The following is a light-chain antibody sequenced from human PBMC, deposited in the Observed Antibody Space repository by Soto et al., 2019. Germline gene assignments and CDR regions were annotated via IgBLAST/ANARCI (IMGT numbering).Light chain of an antibody. Sequence: EIVLTQSPGTLSLSPGERATLSCRASQTACSNCLAWYQQKPGQAPRLLISGASNRATGIPDRFSGSGSGTDFPLTISRLEPEDFAVYYCQLYGGSPGFTFGPGTRVDIK. CDR3: QLYGGSPGFT. V-gene: IGKV3-20*01. CDR2: GAS. J-gene: IGKJ3*01. CDR1: QTACSNC.